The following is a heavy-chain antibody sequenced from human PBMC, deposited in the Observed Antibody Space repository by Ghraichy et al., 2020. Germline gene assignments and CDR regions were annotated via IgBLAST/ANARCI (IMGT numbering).Heavy chain of an antibody. CDR1: GGSISSSSYY. Sequence: SETLSLTCTVSGGSISSSSYYWGWIRQPPGKGLEWIGSIYYSGSTYYNPSLKSRVTISVDTSKNQFSLKLSSVTTADTAVYYCATAREYQLLPFDPWGQGTLVTVSS. CDR2: IYYSGST. J-gene: IGHJ5*02. D-gene: IGHD2-2*01. CDR3: ATAREYQLLPFDP. V-gene: IGHV4-39*07.